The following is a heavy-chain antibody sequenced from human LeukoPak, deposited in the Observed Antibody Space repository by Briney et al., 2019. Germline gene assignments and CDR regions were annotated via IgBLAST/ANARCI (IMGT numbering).Heavy chain of an antibody. V-gene: IGHV5-51*01. CDR3: ARHPIPKKYCSGGSCYDNYFDY. CDR1: GYSFTSYW. J-gene: IGHJ4*02. Sequence: GESLKISCKGSGYSFTSYWIGWVRQMPGKGLEWTGIIYPGDSDTRYSPSFQGQVTISADKSISTAYLQWSSLKASDTAMYYCARHPIPKKYCSGGSCYDNYFDYWGQGTLVTVSS. CDR2: IYPGDSDT. D-gene: IGHD2-15*01.